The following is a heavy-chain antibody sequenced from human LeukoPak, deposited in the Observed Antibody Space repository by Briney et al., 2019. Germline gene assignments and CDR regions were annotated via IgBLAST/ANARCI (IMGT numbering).Heavy chain of an antibody. V-gene: IGHV1-69*06. CDR2: IIPIFGTA. CDR3: ASADMPLYDSSGYSWFDP. CDR1: GGTFSSCA. D-gene: IGHD3-22*01. J-gene: IGHJ5*02. Sequence: ASVKVSCKASGGTFSSCAISWVRQAPGQGLEWMGGIIPIFGTANYAQKFQGRVTITADKSTSTAYMELSSLRSEDTAVYYCASADMPLYDSSGYSWFDPWGQGTLVTVSS.